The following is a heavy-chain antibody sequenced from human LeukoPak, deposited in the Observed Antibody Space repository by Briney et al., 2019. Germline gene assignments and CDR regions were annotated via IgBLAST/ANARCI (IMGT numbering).Heavy chain of an antibody. V-gene: IGHV4-31*03. CDR3: ARHYGDYEP. CDR1: GGSISTGGYY. Sequence: PSQTLSLTCTVSGGSISTGGYYWTWIRQHPGTGLEYIGYIYYSGSTYYNPSLKSRVTISVDTSKNQFSLKLSSVTAADTAVYYCARHYGDYEPWGQGTLVTVSS. CDR2: IYYSGST. J-gene: IGHJ5*02. D-gene: IGHD4-17*01.